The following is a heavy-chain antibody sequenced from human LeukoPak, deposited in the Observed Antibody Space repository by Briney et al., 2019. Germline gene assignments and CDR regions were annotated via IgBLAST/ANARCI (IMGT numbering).Heavy chain of an antibody. J-gene: IGHJ4*02. V-gene: IGHV4-38-2*01. CDR2: IYHSGST. CDR3: ARGFSTYYDFWSGPDLDY. CDR1: GYSISSGYY. D-gene: IGHD3-3*01. Sequence: SETLSLTCAVSGYSISSGYYWGWIRQPPGKGLEWIGSIYHSGSTYYNPSLKSRVTISVDTSKNQFSLKLSSVTAADTAVYYCARGFSTYYDFWSGPDLDYWGQGTLVTVSS.